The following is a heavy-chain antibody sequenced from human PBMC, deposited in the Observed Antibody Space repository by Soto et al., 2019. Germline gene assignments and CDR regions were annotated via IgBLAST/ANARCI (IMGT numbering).Heavy chain of an antibody. CDR1: GFTFSGYS. CDR2: ISGRSIYI. CDR3: ARGLRNGFNV. V-gene: IGHV3-21*01. Sequence: EVQLVESGGGLVKPGGSLRLSCVASGFTFSGYSINWVRQAPGKGLEWVSYISGRSIYIYYADSVKGRFTISRDNAKSAVYLQMNSLRAEDTAVYYCARGLRNGFNVWGQGTTVSVSS. D-gene: IGHD2-8*01. J-gene: IGHJ6*02.